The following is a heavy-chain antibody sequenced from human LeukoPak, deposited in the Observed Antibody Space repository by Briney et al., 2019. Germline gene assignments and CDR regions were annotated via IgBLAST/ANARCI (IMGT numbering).Heavy chain of an antibody. D-gene: IGHD2/OR15-2a*01. CDR1: GFTFSNYA. CDR2: ISGSGGTT. Sequence: TGGSLRLSCAASGFTFSNYAMSWVRQAPGKGLEWVSAISGSGGTTYYADSVKGRFTISRDNSKNTLYLQMNSLRVEDTAVYYCGAPHSIYFSGGQGALVTVSS. CDR3: GAPHSIYFS. V-gene: IGHV3-23*01. J-gene: IGHJ4*02.